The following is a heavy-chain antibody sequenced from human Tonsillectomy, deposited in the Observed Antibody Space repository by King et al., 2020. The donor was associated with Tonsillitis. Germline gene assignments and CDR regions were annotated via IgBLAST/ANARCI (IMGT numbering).Heavy chain of an antibody. CDR1: GGTFSSYA. D-gene: IGHD1-7*01. Sequence: HVQLVESGAEVKKPGSSVKVSCKASGGTFSSYAISWVRQAPGQGLEWMGRIIPILGIANYAQKFQGRVTITADKSTSTAYMELSSLRSEDTAVYYCARGGTGTMPFDYWGQGTLVTVSS. V-gene: IGHV1-69*09. J-gene: IGHJ4*02. CDR3: ARGGTGTMPFDY. CDR2: IIPILGIA.